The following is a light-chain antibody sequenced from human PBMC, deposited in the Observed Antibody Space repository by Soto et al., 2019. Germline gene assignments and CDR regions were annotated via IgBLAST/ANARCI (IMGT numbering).Light chain of an antibody. CDR3: QQYGSSPYT. V-gene: IGKV3-20*01. Sequence: EIVLTQSPGTLSLSPGERATLSCRASQSVSSSYLAWYQQKPGQAPRRLIYGASSRATGIPDRFSGSGSGTDFTLTISRLEPEDFAVYYCQQYGSSPYTFGHGTKLEIK. J-gene: IGKJ2*01. CDR1: QSVSSSY. CDR2: GAS.